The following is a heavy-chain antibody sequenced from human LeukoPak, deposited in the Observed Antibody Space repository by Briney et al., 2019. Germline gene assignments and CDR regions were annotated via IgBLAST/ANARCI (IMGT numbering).Heavy chain of an antibody. D-gene: IGHD2-8*01. CDR1: GYTFTGYY. CDR2: INPNSGGT. J-gene: IGHJ4*02. CDR3: AREDTNGPIDY. V-gene: IGHV1-2*02. Sequence: GASVKVSCKASGYTFTGYYMHWVRQAPGQGLGWMGWINPNSGGTNYAQKFQGRVTMTTDTSTSTAYMELRSLRSDDTAVYYCAREDTNGPIDYWGQGTLVTVSS.